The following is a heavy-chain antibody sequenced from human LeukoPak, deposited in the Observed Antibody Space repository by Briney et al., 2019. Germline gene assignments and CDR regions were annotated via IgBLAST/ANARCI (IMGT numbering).Heavy chain of an antibody. V-gene: IGHV3-30*02. CDR2: IRYDGSNK. Sequence: GGSLRLSCAASGFTFSSYGMHWVRRAPGKGLEWVAFIRYDGSNKYYADSVKGRFTISRDNSKNTLYLQMNSLRAEDTAVYYCAKDQRYSSGWLFDYWGQGTLVTVSS. J-gene: IGHJ4*02. CDR3: AKDQRYSSGWLFDY. CDR1: GFTFSSYG. D-gene: IGHD6-19*01.